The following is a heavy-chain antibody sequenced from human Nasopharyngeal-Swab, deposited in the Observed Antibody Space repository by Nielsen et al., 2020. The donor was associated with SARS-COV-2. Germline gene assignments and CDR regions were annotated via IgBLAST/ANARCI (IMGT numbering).Heavy chain of an antibody. V-gene: IGHV3-30*18. D-gene: IGHD4-23*01. CDR1: GFTFNIYA. CDR2: ISYDGSNK. J-gene: IGHJ4*02. Sequence: GESLKISCAASGFTFNIYAMAWVRQAPGKGLEWVAVISYDGSNKYYADSVKGRFTISRDNSKNTLYLQMNSLRAEDTAVYYCAKGTAWEVGTLDYWGQGTLVTVSS. CDR3: AKGTAWEVGTLDY.